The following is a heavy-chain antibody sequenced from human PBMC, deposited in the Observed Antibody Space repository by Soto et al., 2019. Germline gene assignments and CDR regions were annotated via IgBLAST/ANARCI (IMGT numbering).Heavy chain of an antibody. CDR2: ISYDGSNQ. CDR1: GFTFNIYG. Sequence: GGSLRLSCAASGFTFNIYGMHWVRQAPDKGLEWVALISYDGSNQYYADSVKGRFTISRDNSKNTLFLQMNSLRADDTAVYYCAKDQASGQGSFDSWGQGTLVTVS. J-gene: IGHJ4*02. V-gene: IGHV3-30*18. CDR3: AKDQASGQGSFDS.